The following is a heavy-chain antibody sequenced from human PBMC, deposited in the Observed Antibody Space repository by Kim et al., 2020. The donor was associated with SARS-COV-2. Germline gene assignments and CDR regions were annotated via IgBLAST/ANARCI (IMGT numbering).Heavy chain of an antibody. J-gene: IGHJ5*02. CDR3: ARVRVRWFDP. Sequence: SETLSLTCTVSGGSISSGGYYWSWIRQHPGKGLEWIGYIYYSGSTYYNPSLKSRVTISVDTSKNQFSLKLSSVTAADTAVYYCARVRVRWFDPWGQGTLVTVSS. V-gene: IGHV4-31*03. CDR1: GGSISSGGYY. CDR2: IYYSGST.